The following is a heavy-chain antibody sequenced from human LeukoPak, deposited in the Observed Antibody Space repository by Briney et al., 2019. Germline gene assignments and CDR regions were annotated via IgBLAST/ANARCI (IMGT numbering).Heavy chain of an antibody. D-gene: IGHD1-14*01. Sequence: GASVKVSCKASGYTFTNFGISWVRQAPGQGLEWMGWITPYNGNTNYAQTLQGRATMTTDTSTSTAYMELRSLRSDDTAVYYCARSVSGRPASYWGQGTLVTVSS. CDR3: ARSVSGRPASY. CDR1: GYTFTNFG. J-gene: IGHJ4*02. V-gene: IGHV1-18*01. CDR2: ITPYNGNT.